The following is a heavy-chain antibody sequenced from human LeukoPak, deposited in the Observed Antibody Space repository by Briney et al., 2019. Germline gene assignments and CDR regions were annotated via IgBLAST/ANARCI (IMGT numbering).Heavy chain of an antibody. CDR2: ISSSSSYI. V-gene: IGHV3-21*01. CDR1: GFTFSSYS. Sequence: GGSLRLSCAASGFTFSSYSMNWVRQAPGKGLEWVSSISSSSSYIYYADSVKGRFTISRDNAKNSLYLQMNSLRAVDTAVYYCARAPGNWFDPWGQGTLVTVSS. J-gene: IGHJ5*02. CDR3: ARAPGNWFDP.